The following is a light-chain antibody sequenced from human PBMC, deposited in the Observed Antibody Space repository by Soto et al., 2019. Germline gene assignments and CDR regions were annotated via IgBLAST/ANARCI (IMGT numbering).Light chain of an antibody. V-gene: IGKV3-15*01. J-gene: IGKJ5*01. Sequence: EIVLTQSPATLSLSPGESATLSCRASRSVSSYLAWYQQKPGQAHRLLIYGVSTRDTGVPDRFSGSASGTEFTLTISSLQSEDFAVYYCKQYNNWPRTFGQGTRLEIK. CDR1: RSVSSY. CDR2: GVS. CDR3: KQYNNWPRT.